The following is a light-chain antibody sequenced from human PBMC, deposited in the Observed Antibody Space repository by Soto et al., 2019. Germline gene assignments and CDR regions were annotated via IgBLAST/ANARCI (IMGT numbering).Light chain of an antibody. CDR2: GAS. Sequence: DIQMTQSPTSVSASVGERVTISCRASQGIDSWLGWYQQKPGKAPKLLIFGASSLQGGVPSRFRGSGSGTNFTLTITNLQSEDFATYFCQQAYKFPITFGQGTRLEI. J-gene: IGKJ5*01. CDR1: QGIDSW. V-gene: IGKV1-12*01. CDR3: QQAYKFPIT.